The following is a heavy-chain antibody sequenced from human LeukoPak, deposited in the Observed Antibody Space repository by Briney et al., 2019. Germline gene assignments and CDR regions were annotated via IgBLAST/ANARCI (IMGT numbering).Heavy chain of an antibody. CDR1: GYTFTSYD. V-gene: IGHV1-8*01. Sequence: GASVKVSCKASGYTFTSYDINWVRQATGQGLERMGWMNPNSGNTGYAQKFQGRVTMTRNTSISTAYMELSSLRSEDTAVYYCARVPSRRNSRPRGNYYYMDVWGKGTTVTVSS. CDR3: ARVPSRRNSRPRGNYYYMDV. D-gene: IGHD1-26*01. CDR2: MNPNSGNT. J-gene: IGHJ6*03.